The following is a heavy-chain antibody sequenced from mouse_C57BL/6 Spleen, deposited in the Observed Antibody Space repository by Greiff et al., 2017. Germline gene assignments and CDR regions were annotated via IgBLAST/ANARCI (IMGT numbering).Heavy chain of an antibody. Sequence: QVQLQQPGAELVKPGASVKLSCKASGYTFTSYWMPWVKQRPGQGLEWIGEIDPSDSYTNYNQKFKGKATLTVDTSSSTAYMQLSSLTSEDSAVYYCATILLRYYAMDYWGQGTSVTVSS. CDR1: GYTFTSYW. D-gene: IGHD1-1*01. CDR2: IDPSDSYT. CDR3: ATILLRYYAMDY. J-gene: IGHJ4*01. V-gene: IGHV1-50*01.